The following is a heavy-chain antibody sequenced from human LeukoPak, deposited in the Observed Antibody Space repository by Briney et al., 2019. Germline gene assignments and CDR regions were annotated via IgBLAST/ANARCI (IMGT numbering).Heavy chain of an antibody. CDR1: GDSVSSNSAA. V-gene: IGHV6-1*01. D-gene: IGHD4-17*01. CDR3: ARDWGPNTVTTTSLDY. J-gene: IGHJ4*02. Sequence: SQTLSLTCAISGDSVSSNSAAWNWIRQSPSRGLEWLGRTYYRSKWYNDYAVSVKSRITINPDTSKNQFSLQLNSVTPEDTAVYYCARDWGPNTVTTTSLDYWGQGTLVTVSS. CDR2: TYYRSKWYN.